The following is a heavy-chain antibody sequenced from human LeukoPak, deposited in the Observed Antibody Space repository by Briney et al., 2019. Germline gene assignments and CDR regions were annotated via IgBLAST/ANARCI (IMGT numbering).Heavy chain of an antibody. D-gene: IGHD3-3*02. J-gene: IGHJ3*02. CDR1: GFTFGVYS. V-gene: IGHV3-48*02. Sequence: PGGSLRLSCAASGFTFGVYSMNWVRQAPGKGLEWLSYITSSSSTIYYADSVKGRFAISRDNAKNSLYLQMNSLRDEDTAVYYCVRDHLWAFDIWGQGTMVTVSS. CDR3: VRDHLWAFDI. CDR2: ITSSSSTI.